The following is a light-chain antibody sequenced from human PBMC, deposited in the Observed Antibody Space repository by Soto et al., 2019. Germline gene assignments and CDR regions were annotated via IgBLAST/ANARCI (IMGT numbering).Light chain of an antibody. CDR2: GAS. Sequence: EVVMTQSPATLSVSPGERATISCRASQSVNSNLAWYQQKPGQAPRLLIHGASTRDTGIPARFSGSGFGTEFILTISSLQSEDFAIYYCQQYNNCLWTFGQGTKVEIK. CDR1: QSVNSN. CDR3: QQYNNCLWT. J-gene: IGKJ1*01. V-gene: IGKV3-15*01.